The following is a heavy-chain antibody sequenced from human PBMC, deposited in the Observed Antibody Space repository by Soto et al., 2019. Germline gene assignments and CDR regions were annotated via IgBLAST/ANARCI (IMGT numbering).Heavy chain of an antibody. J-gene: IGHJ4*02. CDR2: ISYDGSNK. D-gene: IGHD5-12*01. CDR3: ARESDIVATNPTFYY. Sequence: QVQLVESGGGVVQPGRSLRLSCAASGFTFSSYAMHWVRQAPGKGLEWVAVISYDGSNKYYADSVKGRFTISRDNSKNTLYLQMNSLRAEDTAVYYCARESDIVATNPTFYYWGQGTLVTVSS. CDR1: GFTFSSYA. V-gene: IGHV3-30-3*01.